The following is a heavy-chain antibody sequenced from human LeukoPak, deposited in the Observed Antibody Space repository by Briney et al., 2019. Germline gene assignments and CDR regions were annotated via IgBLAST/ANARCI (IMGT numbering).Heavy chain of an antibody. CDR3: ARSITIFGVVIYFVY. CDR1: GYSFTSYW. V-gene: IGHV5-51*01. CDR2: IYPGDSDT. J-gene: IGHJ4*02. Sequence: GESLKISCKGSGYSFTSYWIGWVRQMPGKGLEWMGIIYPGDSDTRHSPSFQGQVTISADKSISTAYLQWSSLKASDTAMYYCARSITIFGVVIYFVYWGQGTLVTVSS. D-gene: IGHD3-3*01.